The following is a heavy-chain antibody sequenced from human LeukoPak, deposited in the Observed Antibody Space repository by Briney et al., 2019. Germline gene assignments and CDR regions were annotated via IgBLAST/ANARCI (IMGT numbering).Heavy chain of an antibody. J-gene: IGHJ4*02. D-gene: IGHD3-16*02. Sequence: GGSLRLSRAASGFTFSSYSMNWVRQAPGKGLEWVSSISSSSSYIYYADSVKGRFTISRDNAKNSLYLQMNSLRAEDTAVYYCARDLEESDMITFGGVIVYNFDCWVQGTLVTVSS. CDR1: GFTFSSYS. CDR3: ARDLEESDMITFGGVIVYNFDC. V-gene: IGHV3-21*01. CDR2: ISSSSSYI.